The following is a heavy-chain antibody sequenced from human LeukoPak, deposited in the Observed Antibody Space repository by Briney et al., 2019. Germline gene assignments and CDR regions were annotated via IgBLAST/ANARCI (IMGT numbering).Heavy chain of an antibody. CDR3: AKGWSGESFGAQFDY. Sequence: GGSLRLSCAASGFTFSTYGMHWVRQAPGKGLEWVAVITFDGSNKYYADSVKGRFTISRDNSKNTLYLQMNSLRAEDTALYYCAKGWSGESFGAQFDYWGQGTLVTVSS. J-gene: IGHJ4*02. CDR1: GFTFSTYG. V-gene: IGHV3-30*18. CDR2: ITFDGSNK. D-gene: IGHD3-10*01.